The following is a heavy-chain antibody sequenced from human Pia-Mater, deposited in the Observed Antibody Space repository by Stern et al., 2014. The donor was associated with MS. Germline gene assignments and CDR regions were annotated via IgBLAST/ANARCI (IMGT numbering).Heavy chain of an antibody. CDR3: ARQYSSYPDY. Sequence: QVQLVQSGAEVRKPGASVKVSCKASGYTFTGHYVHWVRQAPGQGLEWMGRIGPTSGATNFAQKFQGRVTLTRDTSISTAYMELSSLTSDDTAVYYCARQYSSYPDYWGQGTLVTV. J-gene: IGHJ4*02. D-gene: IGHD4-11*01. CDR2: IGPTSGAT. CDR1: GYTFTGHY. V-gene: IGHV1-2*06.